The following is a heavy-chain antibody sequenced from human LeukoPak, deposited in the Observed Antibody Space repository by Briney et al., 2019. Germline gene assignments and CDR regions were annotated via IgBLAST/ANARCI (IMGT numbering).Heavy chain of an antibody. D-gene: IGHD3-3*01. CDR2: VRHDGSNK. V-gene: IGHV3-30*02. CDR1: GFTFRNYA. CDR3: AREYYDFWSGYLSDY. Sequence: PGGSLRLSCAASGFTFRNYAMHWVRRAPGKGLEWVAFVRHDGSNKFYADSVKGRFTISRDNSKNTLYLQMNSLRAEDTAVYYCAREYYDFWSGYLSDYWGQGTLVTVSS. J-gene: IGHJ4*02.